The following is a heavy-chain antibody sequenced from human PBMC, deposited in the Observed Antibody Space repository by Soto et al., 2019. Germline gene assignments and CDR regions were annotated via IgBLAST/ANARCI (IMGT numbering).Heavy chain of an antibody. V-gene: IGHV3-33*01. Sequence: PGGALRLCWCASGVTFSNYAMHGVRQAPGKGLEWVAVIWYDGSNKYYADSVKGRFTISRDNSKNTLYLHMNSLRAEDRAVYYCARLNNNLFDYWGQRTLVIVSS. CDR2: IWYDGSNK. CDR3: ARLNNNLFDY. D-gene: IGHD1-1*01. CDR1: GVTFSNYA. J-gene: IGHJ4*02.